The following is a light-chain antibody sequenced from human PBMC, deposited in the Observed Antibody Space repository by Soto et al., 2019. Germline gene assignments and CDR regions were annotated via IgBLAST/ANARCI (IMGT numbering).Light chain of an antibody. CDR1: SSDIGGYND. J-gene: IGLJ2*01. CDR3: TSYTSSDTLA. V-gene: IGLV2-14*01. Sequence: QSALTQPASVSGSPGQSIIISCTGTSSDIGGYNDVSWYQQHPGKAPKVMIYEVSKRPPGISNRFSGSKSGNTASLSISGLQSEDEADYYFTSYTSSDTLAFGRGTKVTVL. CDR2: EVS.